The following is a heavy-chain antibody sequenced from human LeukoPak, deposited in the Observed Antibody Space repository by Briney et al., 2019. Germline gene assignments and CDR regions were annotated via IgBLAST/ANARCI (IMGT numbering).Heavy chain of an antibody. D-gene: IGHD3-10*01. Sequence: ASVKVSCKASGYTFTSYYMHWVRQAPGQGLERVGIINPSCGSTSNAQKSQGRVTMTRDISTSTVYMELSSLRSEDTAVYYCAREYYYGSGSYYNVLYWFDPWGQGTLVTVSS. V-gene: IGHV1-46*01. J-gene: IGHJ5*02. CDR2: INPSCGST. CDR1: GYTFTSYY. CDR3: AREYYYGSGSYYNVLYWFDP.